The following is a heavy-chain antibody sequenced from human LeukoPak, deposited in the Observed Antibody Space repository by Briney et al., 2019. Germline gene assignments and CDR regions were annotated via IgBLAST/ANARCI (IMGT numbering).Heavy chain of an antibody. Sequence: SETLSLTCTVSGGSISSYYWSWLRQPPGKGLEWIGYIYYSGSTNYNPSLKSRVTISVDTSKNQYSLKLSSVTAADTAVYYCARDQYGDYDFDYWGQATLVTASS. V-gene: IGHV4-59*01. J-gene: IGHJ4*02. D-gene: IGHD4-17*01. CDR3: ARDQYGDYDFDY. CDR2: IYYSGST. CDR1: GGSISSYY.